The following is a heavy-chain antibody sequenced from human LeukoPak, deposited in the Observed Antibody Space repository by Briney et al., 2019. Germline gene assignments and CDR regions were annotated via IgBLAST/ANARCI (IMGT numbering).Heavy chain of an antibody. CDR3: ARVRGLLYSGRDALDI. CDR1: TYTFTIYS. Sequence: ASVKVSCKASTYTFTIYSIRWVRQAPGQGPEWMGWISVYNGNTNHAQKFQDRVTMTTDTSTSTAYMELRSLRSDDTAVYYCARVRGLLYSGRDALDIWGQGTTVIVSS. D-gene: IGHD2-2*02. V-gene: IGHV1-18*01. J-gene: IGHJ3*02. CDR2: ISVYNGNT.